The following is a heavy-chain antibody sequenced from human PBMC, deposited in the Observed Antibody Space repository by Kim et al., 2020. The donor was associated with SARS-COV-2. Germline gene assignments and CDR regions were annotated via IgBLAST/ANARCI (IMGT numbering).Heavy chain of an antibody. Sequence: GGSLRLSCAASGFTVSSNYMSWVRQAPGKGLEWVSVIYSGGSTYYADSVKGRFTIFRDNSKNTLYLQMNSLRAEDTAVYYCARVAGGYCSGGSCYGSYCFDDCGHGALVTVSS. D-gene: IGHD2-15*01. CDR1: GFTVSSNY. CDR3: ARVAGGYCSGGSCYGSYCFDD. CDR2: IYSGGST. V-gene: IGHV3-53*01. J-gene: IGHJ4*01.